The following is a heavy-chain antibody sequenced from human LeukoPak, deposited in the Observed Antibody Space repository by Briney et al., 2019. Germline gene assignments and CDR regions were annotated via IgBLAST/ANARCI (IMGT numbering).Heavy chain of an antibody. CDR1: GFTFSSYG. Sequence: PGGSLRLSCAASGFTFSSYGMHWVRQAPGKGLEWVAVIWYDGSNKYYADSVKGRFTISRDNSKSTLYLQMNSLRAEDTAVYYCARDPYCTNGVCYLFDYWGQGTLVTVSS. J-gene: IGHJ4*02. V-gene: IGHV3-33*01. CDR2: IWYDGSNK. CDR3: ARDPYCTNGVCYLFDY. D-gene: IGHD2-8*01.